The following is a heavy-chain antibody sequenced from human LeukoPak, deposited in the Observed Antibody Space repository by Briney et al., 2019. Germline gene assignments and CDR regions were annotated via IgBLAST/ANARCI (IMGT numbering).Heavy chain of an antibody. Sequence: GGSLRLSCAASGFTFSSYAMSWVRQAPGKGLEWVSVISGSGGSTYYADSVKGRFTISRDNSKNTLYLQMNSLRAEDTAVYYCAKVLLEIVVVPVYFDYWGQGTLVTVSS. V-gene: IGHV3-23*01. D-gene: IGHD2-2*01. CDR3: AKVLLEIVVVPVYFDY. CDR2: ISGSGGST. CDR1: GFTFSSYA. J-gene: IGHJ4*02.